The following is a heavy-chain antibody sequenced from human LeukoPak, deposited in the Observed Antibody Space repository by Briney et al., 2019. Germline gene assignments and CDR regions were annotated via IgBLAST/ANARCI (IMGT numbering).Heavy chain of an antibody. V-gene: IGHV3-30*18. J-gene: IGHJ6*02. D-gene: IGHD2-15*01. CDR3: AKGVVAATNAAYYGMDV. CDR2: ISYDESDK. Sequence: AGGSLRLSCAASGFTFSNYGMRWVRQAPGKGLEWVAVISYDESDKYYADSVKGRFTISRDNSKNTLYLQMNSLRPEDTAVYYCAKGVVAATNAAYYGMDVWGQGTTVTVSS. CDR1: GFTFSNYG.